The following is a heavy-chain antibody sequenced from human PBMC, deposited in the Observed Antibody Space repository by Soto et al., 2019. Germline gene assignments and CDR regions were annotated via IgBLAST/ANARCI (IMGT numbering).Heavy chain of an antibody. V-gene: IGHV2-5*02. CDR3: AHTELWFGSPSY. J-gene: IGHJ4*02. CDR1: GFSLSTSGVG. Sequence: QITLKESGPTLVKPTQTLTLTCTFSGFSLSTSGVGVGWIRQPPGKALEWLALIYWDDDKRYSPSLKSRLTITKNTSKSQVVITMTNMDPVDTATYYCAHTELWFGSPSYWGQGTLVTVSS. CDR2: IYWDDDK. D-gene: IGHD3-10*01.